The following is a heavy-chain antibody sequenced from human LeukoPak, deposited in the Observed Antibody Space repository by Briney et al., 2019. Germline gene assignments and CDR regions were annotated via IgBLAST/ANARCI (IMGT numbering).Heavy chain of an antibody. V-gene: IGHV1-8*01. Sequence: GASVKVSCKASGYTFTSYDINWVRQATGQGLEWMGWMNPNSGNTGYAQKFQGRVTMTRNTSISTAYMELSGLRSEDTAVYYCARGRGGFYYYYYMDVWGRGTTVTVSS. CDR2: MNPNSGNT. D-gene: IGHD3-16*01. CDR1: GYTFTSYD. J-gene: IGHJ6*03. CDR3: ARGRGGFYYYYYMDV.